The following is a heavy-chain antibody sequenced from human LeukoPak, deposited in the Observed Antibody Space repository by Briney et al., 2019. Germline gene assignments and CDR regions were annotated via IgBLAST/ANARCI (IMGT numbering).Heavy chain of an antibody. CDR1: GFTFGEYA. J-gene: IGHJ3*02. V-gene: IGHV3-23*01. D-gene: IGHD1-26*01. Sequence: GRSLRLSCTASGFTFGEYAMSWVRQAPGKGLEWVSAISAGGGGTYYADSVKGRFTISRDNSKKKVFLQMNSLRADDTAVFYCAKAGWYSAKTYATYDDAYDIWGQGTMVTVSS. CDR3: AKAGWYSAKTYATYDDAYDI. CDR2: ISAGGGGT.